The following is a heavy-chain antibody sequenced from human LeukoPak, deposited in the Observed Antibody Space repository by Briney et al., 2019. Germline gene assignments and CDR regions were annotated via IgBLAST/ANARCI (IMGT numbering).Heavy chain of an antibody. J-gene: IGHJ5*02. Sequence: SETLSLTCTVSGDSISSYYWSWIRQPPGKGLEWIGEIYYSGSTKYNPSLKSRVTISVDTSKNQFSLKLSSVTAADTAVYYCARGRGIAMAVGNWFDPWGQGTLVTVSS. V-gene: IGHV4-59*12. CDR2: IYYSGST. CDR3: ARGRGIAMAVGNWFDP. D-gene: IGHD6-19*01. CDR1: GDSISSYY.